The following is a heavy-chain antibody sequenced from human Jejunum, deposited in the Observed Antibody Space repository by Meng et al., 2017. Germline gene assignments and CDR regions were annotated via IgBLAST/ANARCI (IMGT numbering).Heavy chain of an antibody. D-gene: IGHD7-27*01. J-gene: IGHJ4*02. Sequence: GGSLRLSCLASGFTLSNSGMHWVRQAPGKGLDWVAVIWPDGNHKYYADSVEGRFTISRDSAKNTLFLEMNNLRADDTAVYYCVRDLGNSPFDYWGQGTVVTVSS. V-gene: IGHV3-33*01. CDR2: IWPDGNHK. CDR1: GFTLSNSG. CDR3: VRDLGNSPFDY.